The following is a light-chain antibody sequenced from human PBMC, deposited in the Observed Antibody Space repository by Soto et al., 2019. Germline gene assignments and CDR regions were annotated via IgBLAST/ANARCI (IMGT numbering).Light chain of an antibody. J-gene: IGLJ2*01. CDR2: EVS. V-gene: IGLV6-57*04. Sequence: NFMLTQPHSVSESPGKTVTISCTRSSGSIAGNYVQWFQQRPGSAPTTVIYEVSKRPSGVPDRFSGSIDSSSNSASLTISGLKTEDDADYYCQSHDSSNVIFGGGTKLTVL. CDR1: SGSIAGNY. CDR3: QSHDSSNVI.